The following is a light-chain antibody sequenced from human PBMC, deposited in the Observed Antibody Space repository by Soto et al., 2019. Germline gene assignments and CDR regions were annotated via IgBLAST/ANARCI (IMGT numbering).Light chain of an antibody. CDR3: QQYVSSPMYT. J-gene: IGKJ2*01. CDR2: GAS. CDR1: QSVSATY. V-gene: IGKV3-20*01. Sequence: EIVLTQSPGTLSLSPGERATLSCRASQSVSATYLAWYQQKPGQAPRLLIYGASNRATGIPDRFTGSGSGTDFTLTISRLEPEDFGVYFCQQYVSSPMYTFGQGTKLEI.